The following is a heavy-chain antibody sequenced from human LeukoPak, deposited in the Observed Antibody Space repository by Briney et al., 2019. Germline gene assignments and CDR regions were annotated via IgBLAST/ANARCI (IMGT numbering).Heavy chain of an antibody. CDR1: GFTFSSYA. CDR2: ISYDGSNK. Sequence: GGSLRLSCAASGFTFSSYAMHWVRQAPGKGLEWVAVISYDGSNKYYADSVKGRFTISRDNSKNTLYLQMNSLRAEDTAVYYCARDPPDSGSYYFDYWGQGTLVTVSS. CDR3: ARDPPDSGSYYFDY. D-gene: IGHD1-26*01. J-gene: IGHJ4*02. V-gene: IGHV3-30-3*01.